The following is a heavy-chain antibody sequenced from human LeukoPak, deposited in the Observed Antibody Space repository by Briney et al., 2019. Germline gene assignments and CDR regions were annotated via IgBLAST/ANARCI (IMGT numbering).Heavy chain of an antibody. Sequence: ASVKVSCKASGYTFTSYGISWVRQAPGQGLEWMGWISAYNGNTNYARKLQGRVTMTADTSTSTAYMELRSLRSDDTAVYYCARHSGSPSDYYYGMDVWGQGTTVTVSS. CDR1: GYTFTSYG. V-gene: IGHV1-18*01. CDR3: ARHSGSPSDYYYGMDV. D-gene: IGHD3-10*01. J-gene: IGHJ6*02. CDR2: ISAYNGNT.